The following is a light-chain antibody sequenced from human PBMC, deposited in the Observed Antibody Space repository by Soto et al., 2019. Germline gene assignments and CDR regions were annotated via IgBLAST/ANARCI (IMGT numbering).Light chain of an antibody. CDR1: QSVSSY. Sequence: EIVLTQSPATLSLSPGESATLSCRASQSVSSYLAWYQQKPGQAPRLLIYDASNRATGIPARFSGSGSGTDFTLTISSLEPEDFAVYYCQQYGSSLWTFGQGTKVDIK. V-gene: IGKV3-11*01. CDR2: DAS. CDR3: QQYGSSLWT. J-gene: IGKJ1*01.